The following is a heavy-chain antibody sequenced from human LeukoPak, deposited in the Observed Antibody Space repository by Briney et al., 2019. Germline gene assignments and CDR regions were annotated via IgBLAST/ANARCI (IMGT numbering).Heavy chain of an antibody. Sequence: GGSLRLSXAASGFTVSSNYMNWVRQAPGEGLEWVSVIYNDGGTYYADSVKGRFTISRDNSKNTLYLQMNSLRAEDTAVYYCGTSRSRTSGFDYWGQGTLVTVSS. CDR2: IYNDGGT. V-gene: IGHV3-53*01. CDR1: GFTVSSNY. J-gene: IGHJ4*02. CDR3: GTSRSRTSGFDY. D-gene: IGHD2-8*02.